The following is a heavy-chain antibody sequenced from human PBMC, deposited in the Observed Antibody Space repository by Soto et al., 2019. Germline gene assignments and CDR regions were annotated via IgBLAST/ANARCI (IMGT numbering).Heavy chain of an antibody. Sequence: PGGSLRLSCAASGFTFSSYAMHWVRQAPGKGLEWVAVIWYDGHNKYYADSVKGRFTISRDNSKNTLYLQMNSLRAEDTAVYYCARERYYDSSGYPNQFDDWGQGTLVTVSS. V-gene: IGHV3-33*01. CDR3: ARERYYDSSGYPNQFDD. CDR1: GFTFSSYA. CDR2: IWYDGHNK. J-gene: IGHJ4*02. D-gene: IGHD3-22*01.